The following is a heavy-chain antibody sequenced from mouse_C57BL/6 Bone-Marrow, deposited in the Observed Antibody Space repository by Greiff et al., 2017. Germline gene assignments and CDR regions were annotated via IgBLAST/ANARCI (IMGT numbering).Heavy chain of an antibody. V-gene: IGHV1-81*01. CDR1: GYTFTSYG. Sequence: VQLQQSGAELARPGASVKLSCKASGYTFTSYGISWVKQRTGQGLEWIGEIYPRSGNTYYNEKFKGKATLTADKSSSTAYMELSSLTSEDSAVYVYARGRVRLRPSFAYWGQGTLVTVSA. CDR3: ARGRVRLRPSFAY. D-gene: IGHD3-2*02. J-gene: IGHJ3*01. CDR2: IYPRSGNT.